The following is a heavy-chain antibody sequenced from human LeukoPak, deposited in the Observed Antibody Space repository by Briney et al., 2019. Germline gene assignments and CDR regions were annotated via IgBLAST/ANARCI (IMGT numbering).Heavy chain of an antibody. V-gene: IGHV1-69*13. Sequence: SVKVSCKASGGTFSSYAISWVRQAPGQGLEWMGGIIPIFGTANYAQKFQGRVTITADESTSTAYMELSSLRSEDTAVYYCARARTETSRPDCWGQGTLVTVSS. D-gene: IGHD2-8*02. CDR1: GGTFSSYA. J-gene: IGHJ4*02. CDR2: IIPIFGTA. CDR3: ARARTETSRPDC.